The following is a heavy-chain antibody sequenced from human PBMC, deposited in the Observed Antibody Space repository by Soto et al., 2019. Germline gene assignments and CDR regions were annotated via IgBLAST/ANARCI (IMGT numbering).Heavy chain of an antibody. V-gene: IGHV3-53*01. CDR2: LYTSTDT. Sequence: EVQLVESGGGLIQPGGSLRLSCAGSGFTVSSTYLTCVRQAPGKGLEWVAILYTSTDTVYADSVKGRFTISRDSSKNTFYLQMNSLRAEDTAMYFCARSRYIGTYSGRLLDYWGQGSLVTVSS. D-gene: IGHD1-26*01. CDR1: GFTVSSTY. J-gene: IGHJ4*02. CDR3: ARSRYIGTYSGRLLDY.